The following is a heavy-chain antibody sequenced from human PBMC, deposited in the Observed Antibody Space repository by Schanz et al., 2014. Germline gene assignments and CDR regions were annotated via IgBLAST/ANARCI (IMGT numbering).Heavy chain of an antibody. CDR3: AKYRGYYRVSGSYRELEY. CDR2: IGVDGTTT. V-gene: IGHV3-23*01. CDR1: RFAFSSYG. Sequence: EVQLLESGGGLVQPGGSLRLSCLASRFAFSSYGMNWLRQAPGKGLEWVSVIGVDGTTTYYADSVKGRFTISRDNSKNALYLQMNSLRPEDTAVYYCAKYRGYYRVSGSYRELEYWGQGTLVTVSS. D-gene: IGHD3-10*01. J-gene: IGHJ4*02.